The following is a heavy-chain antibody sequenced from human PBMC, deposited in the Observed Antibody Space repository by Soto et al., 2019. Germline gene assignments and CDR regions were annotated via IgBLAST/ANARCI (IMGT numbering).Heavy chain of an antibody. CDR1: GFTFSHAW. V-gene: IGHV3-15*01. CDR3: AIDQNYADWFGP. D-gene: IGHD1-7*01. Sequence: GGSLRLSCVVSGFTFSHAWKSWVRQVPGKGLEWVGRLKSKADCGTTDYAPPVRGRFSISRDDSKNTVYLQTNSLKIEDTAVYFCAIDQNYADWFGPWGQGTLVTVSS. CDR2: LKSKADCGTT. J-gene: IGHJ5*02.